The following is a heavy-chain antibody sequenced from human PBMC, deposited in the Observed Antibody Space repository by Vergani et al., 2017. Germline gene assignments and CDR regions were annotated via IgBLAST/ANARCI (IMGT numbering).Heavy chain of an antibody. D-gene: IGHD1-26*01. CDR1: ADSISSGSYY. CDR3: AHSVGATTNYYYYGMDV. CDR2: IYWNDDK. V-gene: IGHV2-5*01. Sequence: QSGPGLVKPSETLFLTCTVSADSISSGSYYWGWIRQPPGKSLEWLALIYWNDDKRYSPSLKSRLTITKDTSKNQVVLTMTNMDPVDTATYYCAHSVGATTNYYYYGMDVWGQGTTVTVSS. J-gene: IGHJ6*02.